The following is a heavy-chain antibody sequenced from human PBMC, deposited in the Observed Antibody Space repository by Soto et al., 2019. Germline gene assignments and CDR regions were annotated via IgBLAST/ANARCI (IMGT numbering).Heavy chain of an antibody. CDR1: GFTFSRYS. CDR2: VGSSSGDI. D-gene: IGHD1-20*01. J-gene: IGHJ4*02. Sequence: EVQLVESGGGLVKPGGSLRLSCAASGFTFSRYSMNWVRQAPGEGLEWVSSVGSSSGDIYYADSVKGRFTISRDNAKNSLYLQMNSLRAEDTAVYYCATDLNWNDVPYFDFWGQGTLVTVSS. CDR3: ATDLNWNDVPYFDF. V-gene: IGHV3-21*01.